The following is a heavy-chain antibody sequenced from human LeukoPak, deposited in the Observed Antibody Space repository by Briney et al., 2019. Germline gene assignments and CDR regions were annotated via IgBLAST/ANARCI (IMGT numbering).Heavy chain of an antibody. Sequence: SGTLSLTCTVSGDSISTSYWSWIRQPPGKGLEWIGYIFYSGRTIYTPSLKSRVTISVDTSMAVDTSKVQVSLNLASVTAADTAVYYCARDIAATGNLDCWGQGTLVTVSS. J-gene: IGHJ4*02. V-gene: IGHV4-59*01. CDR3: ARDIAATGNLDC. CDR1: GDSISTSY. CDR2: IFYSGRT. D-gene: IGHD6-13*01.